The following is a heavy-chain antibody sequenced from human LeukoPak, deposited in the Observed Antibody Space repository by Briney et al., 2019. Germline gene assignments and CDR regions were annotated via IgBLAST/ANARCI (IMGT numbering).Heavy chain of an antibody. D-gene: IGHD1-14*01. V-gene: IGHV3-7*01. CDR3: VRDGIGAPAS. CDR1: EFILNNAW. CDR2: IKEDGSRT. Sequence: PGGSLRLSCVTSEFILNNAWVSWVRQAPGKGLEWVANIKEDGSRTYYMNSVKGRFTISRDNGKNSQYLQMNNLRAEDTGLYYCVRDGIGAPASWGQGTLVTVSS. J-gene: IGHJ4*02.